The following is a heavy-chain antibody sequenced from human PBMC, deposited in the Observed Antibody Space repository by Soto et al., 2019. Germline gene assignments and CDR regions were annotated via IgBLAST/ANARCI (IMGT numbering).Heavy chain of an antibody. V-gene: IGHV4-39*01. CDR1: AGSISSSGYY. CDR3: VSQRTSVLTQAYVDY. Sequence: SETLSLTCTVSAGSISSSGYYWGWIRQSPGKGLEWIGSVYYRGRSYSKSSVKSRVTISVDTSKNQFSLNLNSVTASDTAVYFCVSQRTSVLTQAYVDYWGPGALVTVSS. D-gene: IGHD2-8*01. CDR2: VYYRGRS. J-gene: IGHJ4*02.